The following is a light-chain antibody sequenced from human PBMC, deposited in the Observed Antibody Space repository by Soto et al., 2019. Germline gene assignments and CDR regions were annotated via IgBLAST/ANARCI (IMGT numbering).Light chain of an antibody. Sequence: EVVLTQSPATLSFSPGDRVTLSCRASQSISDYLAWYQQQPGQDPSLLIYDVSNRASGIPALFSGSGSGTDFTLTISSLEPEDFAVYYCQQRSDWITFGQGTRLEIE. J-gene: IGKJ5*01. CDR1: QSISDY. CDR3: QQRSDWIT. V-gene: IGKV3-11*01. CDR2: DVS.